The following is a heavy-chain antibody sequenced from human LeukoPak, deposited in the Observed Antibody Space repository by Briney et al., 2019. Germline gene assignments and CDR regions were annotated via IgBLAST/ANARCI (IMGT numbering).Heavy chain of an antibody. V-gene: IGHV4-34*01. CDR1: GGSFSGYY. J-gene: IGHJ4*02. CDR2: INHSGST. D-gene: IGHD6-19*01. Sequence: PSETLSLTCAVYGGSFSGYYWSWIRQPPGKGLEWIGEINHSGSTNYNPSLKSRVTISVDTSKNQFSLKLSSVTAADTAVYYCARDLSRVAVAGTYFDYWGQGTLVTVSS. CDR3: ARDLSRVAVAGTYFDY.